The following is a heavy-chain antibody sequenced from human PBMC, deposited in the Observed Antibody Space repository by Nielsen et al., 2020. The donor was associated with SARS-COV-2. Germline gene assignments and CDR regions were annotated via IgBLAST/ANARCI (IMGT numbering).Heavy chain of an antibody. Sequence: VRQAPGKGLEWVSAISGSGGSTYYADSVKGRFTISRDNSKNTLYLQMNSLRAEDTAVYYCARGGHGDYVSFYYYGMDVWGQGTTVTVSS. CDR3: ARGGHGDYVSFYYYGMDV. V-gene: IGHV3-23*01. J-gene: IGHJ6*02. D-gene: IGHD4-17*01. CDR2: ISGSGGST.